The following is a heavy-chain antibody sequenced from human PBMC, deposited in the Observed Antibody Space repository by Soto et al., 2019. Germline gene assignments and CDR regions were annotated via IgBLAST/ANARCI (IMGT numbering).Heavy chain of an antibody. CDR2: IYYSGST. D-gene: IGHD3-22*01. J-gene: IGHJ4*02. V-gene: IGHV4-39*01. CDR3: ARLSGFYDPHSRYSFDS. CDR1: GGSISSSSYY. Sequence: QLQLQESGPGLVKPSETLSLTCTVSGGSISSSSYYWGWIRQPPGKGLEWIGSIYYSGSTYYNPSLKSRVTISVDTSKHQFSLKLSSVTAADTAVYYCARLSGFYDPHSRYSFDSWGQGTLVTVSS.